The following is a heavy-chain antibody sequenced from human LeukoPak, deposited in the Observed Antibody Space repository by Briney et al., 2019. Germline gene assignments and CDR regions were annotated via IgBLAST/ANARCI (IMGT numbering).Heavy chain of an antibody. CDR3: ARDLDYDFWSGYGY. Sequence: GGSLRLSCAASGFTFSSYWMSWVRQAPGKGLEWVANIKQDGSEKYYVDSVKGRFTISRDNAKNTLYLQMNSLRAEDTAVYYCARDLDYDFWSGYGYWGQGTLVTVSS. D-gene: IGHD3-3*01. V-gene: IGHV3-7*01. J-gene: IGHJ4*02. CDR1: GFTFSSYW. CDR2: IKQDGSEK.